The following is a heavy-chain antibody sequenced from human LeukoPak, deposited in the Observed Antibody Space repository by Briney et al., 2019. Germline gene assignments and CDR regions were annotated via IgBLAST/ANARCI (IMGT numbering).Heavy chain of an antibody. CDR1: GFTFSSYE. CDR3: ARGGDYLDC. V-gene: IGHV3-48*03. CDR2: ISSSGRTI. J-gene: IGHJ4*02. Sequence: GGSLRLSCAPSGFTFSSYELNWVRQAPAKGLEWVSYISSSGRTIYYADSVQGRSTISRDNAKNSLYLQMNSLRAEDTAVYYCARGGDYLDCWGQGSLVTVSS. D-gene: IGHD2-15*01.